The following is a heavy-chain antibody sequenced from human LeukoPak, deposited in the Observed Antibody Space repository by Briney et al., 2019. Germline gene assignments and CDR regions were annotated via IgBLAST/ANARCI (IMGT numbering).Heavy chain of an antibody. CDR1: GFTFSSYS. J-gene: IGHJ4*02. V-gene: IGHV3-21*01. Sequence: GGSLRLSCAASGFTFSSYSMNWVRQAPGKGLEWVSSISSSSSYIYYADSVKGRFTVSRDNAKNSLYLQMNSLRAEDTAIYYCARDNYSGSRYFDHWGQGTLVTVSS. CDR2: ISSSSSYI. CDR3: ARDNYSGSRYFDH. D-gene: IGHD1-26*01.